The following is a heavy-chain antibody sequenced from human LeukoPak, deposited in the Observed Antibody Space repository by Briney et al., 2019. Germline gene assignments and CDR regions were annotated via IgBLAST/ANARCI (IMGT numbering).Heavy chain of an antibody. CDR1: GASISSRSYY. J-gene: IGHJ4*02. CDR3: AKALTFMVRGVIGGFN. Sequence: PSETLSLTCTVSGASISSRSYYWGWIRQPPGKGLEWVSSISGSGGNTYYADSVKGRFTISRDNSKNTLYLQMNSLRAEDTAVYYCAKALTFMVRGVIGGFNWGQGTLVTVSS. D-gene: IGHD3-10*01. CDR2: ISGSGGNT. V-gene: IGHV3-23*01.